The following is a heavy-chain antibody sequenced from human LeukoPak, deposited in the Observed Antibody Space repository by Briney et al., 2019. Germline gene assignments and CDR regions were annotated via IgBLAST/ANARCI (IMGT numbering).Heavy chain of an antibody. CDR3: ARSYDFWSGFFDS. CDR1: GFSVNRKY. Sequence: GESLRLSCAASGFSVNRKYMSWVRQAPGKGLEWVSVLYTDGTTYYADSVKGRFTISRDNSKNTLYLKMNSLRAEDTAVYYCARSYDFWSGFFDSWGQGTLVTVSS. V-gene: IGHV3-53*01. J-gene: IGHJ4*02. D-gene: IGHD3-3*01. CDR2: LYTDGTT.